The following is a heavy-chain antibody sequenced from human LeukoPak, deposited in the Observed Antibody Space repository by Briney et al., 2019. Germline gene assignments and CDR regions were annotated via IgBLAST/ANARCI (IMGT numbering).Heavy chain of an antibody. V-gene: IGHV3-30*02. Sequence: PGGSLRLSCAASGFTFNSNGMHWVRQAPGKRLEWVAFIRYDGNTKYYADSVKGRFTISRDNSKNTLYLQMNSLRGDDTAVYYCAKWGELWFGELFPWGQGTLVTVSS. CDR1: GFTFNSNG. CDR2: IRYDGNTK. CDR3: AKWGELWFGELFP. J-gene: IGHJ5*02. D-gene: IGHD3-10*01.